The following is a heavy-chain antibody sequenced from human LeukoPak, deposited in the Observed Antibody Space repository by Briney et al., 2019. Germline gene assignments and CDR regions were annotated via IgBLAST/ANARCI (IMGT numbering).Heavy chain of an antibody. J-gene: IGHJ4*02. CDR3: ARLREIPVFGVVTKSTSYFDY. CDR1: GFTFSSYW. D-gene: IGHD3-3*01. CDR2: IKQDGSEK. V-gene: IGHV3-7*01. Sequence: GGSLKLSCAASGFTFSSYWMSWVRQAPGKGLEWVANIKQDGSEKYYVDSVKGRFTISRDNAKNSLYLQMNSLRAEDTAVYYCARLREIPVFGVVTKSTSYFDYWGQGTLVTVSS.